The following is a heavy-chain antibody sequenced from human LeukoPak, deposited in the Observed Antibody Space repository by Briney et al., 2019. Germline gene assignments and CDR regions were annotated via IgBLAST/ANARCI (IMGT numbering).Heavy chain of an antibody. CDR3: ANVETAAAGIEREDY. J-gene: IGHJ4*02. Sequence: GGSLRLSCAASGFTFSSYTINWVRQAPGKGLEWVSGISASGGSTYYADSVRGRFTISRDNSKNTLYLQMNSLRAEDTAVYYCANVETAAAGIEREDYWGQGTLVTVSS. D-gene: IGHD6-13*01. CDR2: ISASGGST. V-gene: IGHV3-23*01. CDR1: GFTFSSYT.